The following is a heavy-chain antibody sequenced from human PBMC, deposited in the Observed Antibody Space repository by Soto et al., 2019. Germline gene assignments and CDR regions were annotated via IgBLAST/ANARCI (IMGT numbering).Heavy chain of an antibody. Sequence: QVQLQQWGAGLLKPSETLSLTCAVYGGSFSGYYWSWIRQPPGKGLEWIGEINHSGSTNYNPSLKSRVTISVDTSKNQFSLKLSSVTAADTAVYYCAREGWGSSSRRIPYLGQGTLVTVSS. CDR3: AREGWGSSSRRIPY. CDR2: INHSGST. V-gene: IGHV4-34*01. J-gene: IGHJ4*02. CDR1: GGSFSGYY. D-gene: IGHD6-6*01.